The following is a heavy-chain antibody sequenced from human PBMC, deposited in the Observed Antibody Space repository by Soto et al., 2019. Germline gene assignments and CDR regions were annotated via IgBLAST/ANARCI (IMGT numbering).Heavy chain of an antibody. D-gene: IGHD2-15*01. CDR3: AREFCSGGNCYTYYFDP. CDR1: GVTFNRYW. J-gene: IGHJ5*02. V-gene: IGHV3-74*01. Sequence: GGSLRLSCAASGVTFNRYWIHWVRHAPGKGLVWVSHINTDGSNTNYADSVKGRFTISRDNAKSTLFLQMNSLRDEDTAVYYCAREFCSGGNCYTYYFDPWGQGIPVTVYS. CDR2: INTDGSNT.